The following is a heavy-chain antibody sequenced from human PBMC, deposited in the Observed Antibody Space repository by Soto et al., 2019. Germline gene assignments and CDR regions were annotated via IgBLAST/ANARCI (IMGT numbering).Heavy chain of an antibody. CDR3: AREGRILYGMDV. V-gene: IGHV1-18*04. CDR2: ISAYNGNT. Sequence: NAAEDTSTNHGISRIRQTPGQGLEWMGWISAYNGNTNYAQKFQGRVTITADKSTSTAYMELSSLRSEDTAVYYCAREGRILYGMDVWGQVTTVTVSS. J-gene: IGHJ6*02. CDR1: EDTSTNHG. D-gene: IGHD3-10*01.